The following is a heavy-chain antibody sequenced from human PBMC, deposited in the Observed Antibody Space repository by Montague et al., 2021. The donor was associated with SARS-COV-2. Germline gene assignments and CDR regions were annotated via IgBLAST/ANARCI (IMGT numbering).Heavy chain of an antibody. V-gene: IGHV4-38-2*02. J-gene: IGHJ4*02. CDR3: ARSGVGIFDFSYFDS. CDR2: SYHNGAT. Sequence: SESLSLTCSVSGFSISSGYYCGWLRQTPGKLLEWIGSSYHNGATYYSPSLKRPVTILLDTSKNQSSLSLTSVTAADTAVYYCARSGVGIFDFSYFDSWGQGSLVIVSS. D-gene: IGHD3-3*01. CDR1: GFSISSGYY.